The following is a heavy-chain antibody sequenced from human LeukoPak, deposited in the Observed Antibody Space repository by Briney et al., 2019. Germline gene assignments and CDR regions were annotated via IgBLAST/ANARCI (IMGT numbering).Heavy chain of an antibody. CDR3: ARGNGNVGGRLDP. CDR1: GFSVSGIH. J-gene: IGHJ5*02. D-gene: IGHD4-23*01. CDR2: LYSGGAT. V-gene: IGHV3-66*01. Sequence: GGSLRLSCAASGFSVSGIHMNWVRQAPGKNLEWVSGLYSGGATYYADSLEGRFTISRDPSKNTVYLQMTSLRVDDSAIYYCARGNGNVGGRLDPWGQGTLVTVSS.